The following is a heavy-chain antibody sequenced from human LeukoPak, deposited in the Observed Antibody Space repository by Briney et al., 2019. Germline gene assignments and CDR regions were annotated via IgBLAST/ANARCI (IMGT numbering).Heavy chain of an antibody. J-gene: IGHJ4*02. CDR1: GFTFSDYY. D-gene: IGHD3-10*01. Sequence: GGSLRLSCAASGFTFSDYYMSWTRQAPGKGLEWVSYISSSGSTIYYADSVKGRFTISRDNAKNSLYLQVNSLRAEDTAVYYCARDIYGSGPPVGDTIDYWGQGTLVTVSS. V-gene: IGHV3-11*04. CDR2: ISSSGSTI. CDR3: ARDIYGSGPPVGDTIDY.